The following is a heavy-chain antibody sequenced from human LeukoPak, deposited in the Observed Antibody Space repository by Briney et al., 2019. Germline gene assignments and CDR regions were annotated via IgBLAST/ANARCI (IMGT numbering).Heavy chain of an antibody. CDR3: AKGRISGDAGLDY. Sequence: GGSLRLSCAASGFTFSSYAMSWVGQAPGKGLEWVSSISGSGGDTYYGDSVKGRFTISRDNSKNTLYLQVNSLRAEDTAVFYCAKGRISGDAGLDYWGQGTLVTVSS. D-gene: IGHD6-13*01. CDR2: ISGSGGDT. J-gene: IGHJ4*02. V-gene: IGHV3-23*01. CDR1: GFTFSSYA.